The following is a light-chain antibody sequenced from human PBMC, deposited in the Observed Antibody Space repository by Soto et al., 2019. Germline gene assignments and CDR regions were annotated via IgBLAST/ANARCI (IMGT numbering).Light chain of an antibody. CDR2: GAS. CDR3: QQYGSSPCT. J-gene: IGKJ1*01. V-gene: IGKV3-20*01. Sequence: VFTRSPGRLCYSPGARASLCCRASQSVSSSYLAWYQQKPGQAPRLLIYGASSRATGFPDRFSGSGSGTDFTLTISRLEPEDRAVYYCQQYGSSPCTFGQGTKVDIK. CDR1: QSVSSSY.